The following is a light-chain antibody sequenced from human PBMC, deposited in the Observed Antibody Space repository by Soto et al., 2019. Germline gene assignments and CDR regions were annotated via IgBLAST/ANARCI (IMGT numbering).Light chain of an antibody. V-gene: IGLV2-8*01. CDR2: EVS. CDR1: STDVGGYNY. Sequence: QSVLTQYPSASGSPGQSVTISCTGTSTDVGGYNYVSWYQQYPGKAPQLMIYEVSKRPSGVPDRFSGSKSGNTASLTVSGLQAEDEADYYCSSYAGSNIYVFGTGTKLTVL. CDR3: SSYAGSNIYV. J-gene: IGLJ1*01.